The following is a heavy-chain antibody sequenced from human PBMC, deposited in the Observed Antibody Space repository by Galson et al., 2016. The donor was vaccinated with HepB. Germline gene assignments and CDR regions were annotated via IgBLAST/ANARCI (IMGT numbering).Heavy chain of an antibody. CDR2: IKQDGSEK. CDR1: GFTFSSYR. V-gene: IGHV3-7*01. CDR3: AREGTGGFDI. J-gene: IGHJ3*02. D-gene: IGHD2-15*01. Sequence: SLRLSCAASGFTFSSYRMSWVRQAPGKGLEWVANIKQDGSEKSYVDSVKGRFTISRDNAKNSLYLQMNSLRAEDTAVYYCAREGTGGFDIWGQGTMVTVSS.